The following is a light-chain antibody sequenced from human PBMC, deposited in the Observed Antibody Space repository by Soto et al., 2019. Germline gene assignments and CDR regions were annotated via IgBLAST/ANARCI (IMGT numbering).Light chain of an antibody. J-gene: IGKJ1*01. V-gene: IGKV1-27*01. CDR2: AAS. Sequence: DIQMTQSPSSLYASLGDRVTITCRASQDISDYLAWYQQKPGKVPKLLIYAASTLHSGVPSRFSGSGSGTDFTLTIGSLQPEDVATYFCQKYNSAPHTFGQGTKVEVK. CDR3: QKYNSAPHT. CDR1: QDISDY.